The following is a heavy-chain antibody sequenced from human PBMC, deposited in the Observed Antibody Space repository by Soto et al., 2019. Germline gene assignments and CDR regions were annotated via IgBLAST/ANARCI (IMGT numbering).Heavy chain of an antibody. V-gene: IGHV3-21*06. CDR3: ARESEDLTSNFDY. CDR2: ISSTTNYI. CDR1: GFTFTRYS. J-gene: IGHJ4*02. Sequence: PGGSLRLSCAASGFTFTRYSMNWVRQAPGKGLEWVSSISSTTNYIYYGDSMKGRFTVSRDNAKNSLYLEMNSLRAEDTAVYYCARESEDLTSNFDYWGQGTLVTVSS.